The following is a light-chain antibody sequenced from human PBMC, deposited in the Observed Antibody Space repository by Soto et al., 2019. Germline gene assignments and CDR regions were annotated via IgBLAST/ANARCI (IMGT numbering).Light chain of an antibody. Sequence: DIQVTQHPSSLSASVGDRVTITCRASQGIKNYLAWYQQKPGETPKLLIYAASTLESGIPPRFSGSGSGTDFTLTISSLQAEDVAVYYCQQYYLTPLTFGGGTKWIS. CDR1: QGIKNY. V-gene: IGKV1-27*01. J-gene: IGKJ4*01. CDR3: QQYYLTPLT. CDR2: AAS.